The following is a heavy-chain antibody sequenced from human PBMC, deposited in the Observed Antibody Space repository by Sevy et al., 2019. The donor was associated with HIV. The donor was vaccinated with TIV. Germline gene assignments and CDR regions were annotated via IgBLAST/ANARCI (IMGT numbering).Heavy chain of an antibody. Sequence: GGSLRLSCAASGFTFSSFAMHWVRQAPGKGLDWVTFISYDGTDNYYADSVKGRFTISRDNSKNTLDLQMNSLRPEDTAIYYCARDGVSSGWYRGFYFDNWGLGTLVTVSS. J-gene: IGHJ4*02. CDR3: ARDGVSSGWYRGFYFDN. D-gene: IGHD6-19*01. CDR2: ISYDGTDN. CDR1: GFTFSSFA. V-gene: IGHV3-30*04.